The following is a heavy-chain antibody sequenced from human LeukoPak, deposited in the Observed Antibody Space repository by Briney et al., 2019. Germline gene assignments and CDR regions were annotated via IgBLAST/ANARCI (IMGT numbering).Heavy chain of an antibody. Sequence: SETLSLTCAVYGGSFSGYYWSWIRQPPGKGLEWIGSIYYSGSTYYNPSLKSRVTISVDTSKNQFSLKLSSVTAADTAVYYCARYDRRTNDAFDIWGQGTMVTVSS. J-gene: IGHJ3*02. CDR1: GGSFSGYY. CDR2: IYYSGST. CDR3: ARYDRRTNDAFDI. V-gene: IGHV4-34*01. D-gene: IGHD3-22*01.